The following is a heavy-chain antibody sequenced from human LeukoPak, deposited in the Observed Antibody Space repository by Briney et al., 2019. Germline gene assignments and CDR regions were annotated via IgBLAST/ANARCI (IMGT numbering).Heavy chain of an antibody. J-gene: IGHJ4*02. D-gene: IGHD5-18*01. Sequence: GGSLRLSCAASGFTFSNYWMSWVRQAPGKGLEWVANIKQDGSEENCVDSVKGRFTISRDNAKNSLYLQMNSLRAEDTAVYYCARVRDVDTTMVALDYWGQGTLVTVSS. CDR1: GFTFSNYW. V-gene: IGHV3-7*01. CDR2: IKQDGSEE. CDR3: ARVRDVDTTMVALDY.